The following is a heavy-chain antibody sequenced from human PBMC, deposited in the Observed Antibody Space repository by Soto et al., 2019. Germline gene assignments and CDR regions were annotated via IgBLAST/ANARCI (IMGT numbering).Heavy chain of an antibody. Sequence: QVQLQESGPGLVKPSQTLSLTCTVSVASISSGGYYWSWIRQHPGEGLERIGYIYYSGSTSYNPSLKSRVTISVDTSKNQFSLKLSSVTDADTAVYYCARESKYDTSGYPPWFAPWGQGTLVTVSS. CDR1: VASISSGGYY. D-gene: IGHD3-22*01. J-gene: IGHJ5*02. CDR3: ARESKYDTSGYPPWFAP. V-gene: IGHV4-31*03. CDR2: IYYSGST.